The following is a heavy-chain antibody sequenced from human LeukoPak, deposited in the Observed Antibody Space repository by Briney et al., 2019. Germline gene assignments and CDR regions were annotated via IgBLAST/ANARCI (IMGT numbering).Heavy chain of an antibody. Sequence: GASVKVSCKASGYTFTSYGISWARQAPGQGLEWMGWISAYNGNTNYAQKLQGRVTMTTDTSTSTAYMELRSLRSDDTAVYYCARFCGGDCYTLFDYWGQGTLVTVSS. CDR2: ISAYNGNT. CDR3: ARFCGGDCYTLFDY. V-gene: IGHV1-18*01. J-gene: IGHJ4*02. CDR1: GYTFTSYG. D-gene: IGHD2-21*02.